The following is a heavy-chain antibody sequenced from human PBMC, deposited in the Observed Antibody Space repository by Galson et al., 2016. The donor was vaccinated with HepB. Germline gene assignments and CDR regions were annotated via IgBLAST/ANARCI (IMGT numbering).Heavy chain of an antibody. CDR2: VSYDGSLK. CDR3: ARWPEVVVVASDAFDI. J-gene: IGHJ3*02. CDR1: GFTFSNYG. V-gene: IGHV3-30-3*01. D-gene: IGHD2-15*01. Sequence: SLRLSCAASGFTFSNYGIHWVRQAPGKGLEWVAVVSYDGSLKYYADSVKGRFTISRDNSKNTLYLEMNSLRREDPAVYYCARWPEVVVVASDAFDIWGQGTMVTVSS.